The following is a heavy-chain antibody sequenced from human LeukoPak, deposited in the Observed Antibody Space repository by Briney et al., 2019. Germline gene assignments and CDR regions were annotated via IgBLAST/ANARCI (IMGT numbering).Heavy chain of an antibody. D-gene: IGHD6-19*01. Sequence: SETLSLTCAVYGGSISGYYWSWIRQPPGKGLEWIGSIYYTGSTYYNPSLKSRVTISVDTSKNQFSLKLSSVTAADTAVYYCARDRDSSGWSDFQHWGQGTLVTVSS. V-gene: IGHV4-34*01. CDR2: IYYTGST. CDR1: GGSISGYY. CDR3: ARDRDSSGWSDFQH. J-gene: IGHJ1*01.